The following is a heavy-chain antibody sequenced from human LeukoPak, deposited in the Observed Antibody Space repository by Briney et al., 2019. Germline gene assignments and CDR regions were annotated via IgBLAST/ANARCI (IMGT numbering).Heavy chain of an antibody. Sequence: PSETLSVTRAVSVASVSNSNLLKLVRHPPGKGLVVSASINYSGSTYYTPSIKSRATISVDTSDNQFSLKLSSVTAADAAVYYWARYVVYGSGKYYFDYWGQGTLVTVSS. CDR1: VASVSNSNL. CDR3: ARYVVYGSGKYYFDY. D-gene: IGHD3-10*01. V-gene: IGHV4-39*01. J-gene: IGHJ4*02. CDR2: INYSGST.